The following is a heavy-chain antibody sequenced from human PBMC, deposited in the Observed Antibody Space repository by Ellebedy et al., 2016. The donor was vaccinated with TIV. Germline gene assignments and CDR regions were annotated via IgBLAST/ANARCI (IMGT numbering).Heavy chain of an antibody. Sequence: ASVKVSCKASGYTFTKYGISWVRQAPGQGLEWMGWISGYNGDTNHAQKFQGRVTMTTALSTSTVYMELRSLSFDDPAVYYCTRGFYEKFDPWGQGTLVTVS. V-gene: IGHV1-18*04. CDR1: GYTFTKYG. J-gene: IGHJ5*02. CDR2: ISGYNGDT. D-gene: IGHD5/OR15-5a*01. CDR3: TRGFYEKFDP.